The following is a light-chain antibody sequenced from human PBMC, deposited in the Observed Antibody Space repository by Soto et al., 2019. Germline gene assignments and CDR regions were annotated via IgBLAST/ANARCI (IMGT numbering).Light chain of an antibody. CDR2: DNN. CDR1: NSNIGNNY. Sequence: QSVLSQPPSASGTPGQRVTISCSGSNSNIGNNYVSWYEQLPGTAPKLLIYDNNKRPSGIPDRFSGSKSGTSATLGITGLQSGDEADYYCGSWDSSLSVVIFGGGTQLTVL. CDR3: GSWDSSLSVVI. V-gene: IGLV1-51*01. J-gene: IGLJ2*01.